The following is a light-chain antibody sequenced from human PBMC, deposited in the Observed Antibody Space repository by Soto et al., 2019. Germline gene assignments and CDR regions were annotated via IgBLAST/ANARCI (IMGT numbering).Light chain of an antibody. CDR2: AHN. V-gene: IGLV1-40*01. CDR1: YSNIGAGYE. Sequence: QSVLTQPPSVSGAPGQRVTLSCTGSYSNIGAGYEVHWYQQIPGTAPKLLISAHNNRPSGVPDRFFGSKSGTSASLTVIGLQAEDEAEYYCQSYDSSLSGSGVFGGGTKVTVL. CDR3: QSYDSSLSGSGV. J-gene: IGLJ3*02.